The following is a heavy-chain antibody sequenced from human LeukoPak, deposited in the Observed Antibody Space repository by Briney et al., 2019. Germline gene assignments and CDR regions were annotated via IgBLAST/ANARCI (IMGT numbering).Heavy chain of an antibody. Sequence: PSETLSLTCTVSGGSISSSSYYWGWIRQPPGKGLEWIGSIYYSGSTYYNPSLKSRVTISVDTSKNQFSLKLSSVTAADTAVYYCARDGKRDPSGTMIVVVGFDYWGQGTLVTVSS. V-gene: IGHV4-39*07. CDR2: IYYSGST. CDR3: ARDGKRDPSGTMIVVVGFDY. J-gene: IGHJ4*02. D-gene: IGHD3-22*01. CDR1: GGSISSSSYY.